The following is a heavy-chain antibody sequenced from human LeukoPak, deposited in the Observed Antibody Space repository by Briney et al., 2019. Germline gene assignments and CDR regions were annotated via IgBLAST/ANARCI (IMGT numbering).Heavy chain of an antibody. J-gene: IGHJ4*02. CDR2: ISSNGAST. Sequence: GGSLRLSCAASGFTFSSYAMSWVRQAPGKGLEWVSGISSNGASTYYVDSVKGRFTISRDNSKNTLFLQMNSLRAEDTAVYYCAKRGSVGTPGHFDYWGQGTLVTVSS. CDR1: GFTFSSYA. CDR3: AKRGSVGTPGHFDY. V-gene: IGHV3-23*01. D-gene: IGHD6-13*01.